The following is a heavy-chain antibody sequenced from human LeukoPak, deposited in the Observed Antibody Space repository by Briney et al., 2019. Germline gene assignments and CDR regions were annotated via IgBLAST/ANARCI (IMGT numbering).Heavy chain of an antibody. CDR3: ARESRQQLDRDYYYYMDV. CDR1: SGSISTSNYY. Sequence: SETLSLTCTVSSGSISTSNYYWSWIRQPAGKGLEWIGRIYTSRSTNYNPSLKSRVTMSVDTSKNQFSLKLSSVTAADTAVYYCARESRQQLDRDYYYYMDVWGKGTTVTISS. D-gene: IGHD6-13*01. CDR2: IYTSRST. J-gene: IGHJ6*03. V-gene: IGHV4-61*02.